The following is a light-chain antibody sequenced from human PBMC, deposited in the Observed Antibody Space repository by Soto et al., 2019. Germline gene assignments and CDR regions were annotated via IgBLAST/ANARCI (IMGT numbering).Light chain of an antibody. Sequence: QSALTQPASVSGSPGQSITISCTGTSSDVGSYNLVSWYQQHPGKAPKLMIYEGSRRPSGVSNRFSGSKSGNTASLTISGLQAEDEADYYCFSYAGSFTWVFGGGTKVTVL. CDR1: SSDVGSYNL. CDR3: FSYAGSFTWV. V-gene: IGLV2-23*01. CDR2: EGS. J-gene: IGLJ3*02.